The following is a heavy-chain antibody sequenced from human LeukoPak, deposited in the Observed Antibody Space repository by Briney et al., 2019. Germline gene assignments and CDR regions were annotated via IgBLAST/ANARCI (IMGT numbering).Heavy chain of an antibody. CDR2: IRGSSTST. D-gene: IGHD2-21*02. J-gene: IGHJ4*02. V-gene: IGHV3-23*01. CDR3: AKRKRRIVVMPAVDFFDY. CDR1: GFTFSSYA. Sequence: GGSLRLSCAASGFTFSSYAMSWVRQAPGKGLEWVSLIRGSSTSTYYADSVKGRFTISRDNSKNTVYLQMNSLRADDTAIYYCAKRKRRIVVMPAVDFFDYWGQGILVAVSS.